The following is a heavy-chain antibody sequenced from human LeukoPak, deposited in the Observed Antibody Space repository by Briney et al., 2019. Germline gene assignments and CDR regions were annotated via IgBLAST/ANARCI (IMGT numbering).Heavy chain of an antibody. Sequence: ASVKVSCKASVYTFTSYDINWVRQATGQGLEWMGWMYPNSGNTGYAQKIQGRVTITRNTSISTAYMELSSLRAEDTAVYYCARGRYCSSTSCYHNWFDPWGQGTLVTVSS. CDR3: ARGRYCSSTSCYHNWFDP. V-gene: IGHV1-8*03. CDR2: MYPNSGNT. CDR1: VYTFTSYD. J-gene: IGHJ5*02. D-gene: IGHD2-2*01.